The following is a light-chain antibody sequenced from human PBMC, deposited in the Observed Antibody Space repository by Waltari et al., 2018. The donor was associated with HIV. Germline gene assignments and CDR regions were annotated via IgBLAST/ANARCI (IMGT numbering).Light chain of an antibody. Sequence: QSALTQPRSVSGSPGQSVTMSCSGTSSDVGGYKYVSWYQQHPGKAPKLLIYDVNKRPSGVSDRFSGSKSGNKASLTISGLQVEDEADYYCCSYAGSYTYVVLGGGTKLTVL. V-gene: IGLV2-11*01. J-gene: IGLJ2*01. CDR2: DVN. CDR3: CSYAGSYTYVV. CDR1: SSDVGGYKY.